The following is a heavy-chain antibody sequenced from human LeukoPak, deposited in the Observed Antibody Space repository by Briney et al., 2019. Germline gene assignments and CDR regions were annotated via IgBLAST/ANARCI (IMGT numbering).Heavy chain of an antibody. CDR1: GYTFTGYY. Sequence: GASVKVSCKAAGYTFTGYYMHWVRQAPGQGLEWMGWINPNSGGTNYAQKFQGRVTMTRDTSISTAYMELSRLRPDDTAVYYCARGYYDSSGFLYFDYWGQGTLVTVSS. J-gene: IGHJ4*02. CDR2: INPNSGGT. D-gene: IGHD3-22*01. V-gene: IGHV1-2*02. CDR3: ARGYYDSSGFLYFDY.